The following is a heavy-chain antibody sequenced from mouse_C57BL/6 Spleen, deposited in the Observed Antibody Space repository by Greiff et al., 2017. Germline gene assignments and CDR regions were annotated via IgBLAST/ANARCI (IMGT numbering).Heavy chain of an antibody. CDR1: GYTFTSYW. CDR3: ARRDYDYDYFDY. D-gene: IGHD2-4*01. CDR2: IDPSDSYT. V-gene: IGHV1-69*01. Sequence: VQLQQPGAELVMPGASVKLSCKASGYTFTSYWMHWVKQRPGQGLEWIGEIDPSDSYTNYNQKFKGKSTLTVDKSSSTAYMQLSSLTSEASAVYYCARRDYDYDYFDYWGQGTTLTVSS. J-gene: IGHJ2*01.